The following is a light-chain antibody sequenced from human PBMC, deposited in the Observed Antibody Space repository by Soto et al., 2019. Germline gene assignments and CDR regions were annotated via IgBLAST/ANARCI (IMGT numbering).Light chain of an antibody. CDR1: QSISTW. Sequence: DIQMTQSPSTLSASVGDRVTITCRASQSISTWLAWYQQKPGKAPKLLIYKPSSLESGVPSTFSGSGPGTEYTPTIRSLQPADFATDDCHHYNSYSTTFGQSTEVEIK. CDR3: HHYNSYSTT. V-gene: IGKV1-5*03. CDR2: KPS. J-gene: IGKJ1*01.